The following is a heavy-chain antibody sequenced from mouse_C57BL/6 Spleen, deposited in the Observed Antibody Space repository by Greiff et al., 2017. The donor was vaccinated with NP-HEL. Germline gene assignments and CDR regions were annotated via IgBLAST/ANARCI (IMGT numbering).Heavy chain of an antibody. Sequence: VKLQESGAELVRPGASVKLSCKASGYTFTDYYINWVKQRPGQGLEWIARIYPGSGNTYYNEKFKGKATLTAEKSSSTAYMQLSSLTSEDSAVYFCARERCLDYWGQGTTLTVSS. D-gene: IGHD6-1*01. CDR2: IYPGSGNT. CDR1: GYTFTDYY. J-gene: IGHJ2*01. V-gene: IGHV1-76*01. CDR3: ARERCLDY.